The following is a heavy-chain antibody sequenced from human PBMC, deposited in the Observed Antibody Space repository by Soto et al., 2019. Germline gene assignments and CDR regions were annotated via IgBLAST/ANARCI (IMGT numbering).Heavy chain of an antibody. CDR3: ARVGGITIFGVVIGDAFDI. Sequence: SETLSLTCTVSGGSISSGGYYWSWIRQHPGKGLEWIGYIYYSGSTYYNPSLKSRVTISVDTSKNQFSLKLSSVTAADTAVYYCARVGGITIFGVVIGDAFDIWGQGTMVPVSS. V-gene: IGHV4-31*03. CDR1: GGSISSGGYY. D-gene: IGHD3-3*01. CDR2: IYYSGST. J-gene: IGHJ3*02.